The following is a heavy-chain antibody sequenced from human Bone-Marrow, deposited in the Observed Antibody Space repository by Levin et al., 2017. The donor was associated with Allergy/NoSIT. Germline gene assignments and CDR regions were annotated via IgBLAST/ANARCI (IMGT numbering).Heavy chain of an antibody. Sequence: GESLKISCAASGFTFSNYWMTWVRQAPGKGLEWVANIKQDGNEKHYVDSVKGRFTISRDNGKNSLYLQLISLRAEDTAVFYCARGSSGIYVGSFDLWGQGTLVTVS. CDR3: ARGSSGIYVGSFDL. D-gene: IGHD1-26*01. CDR1: GFTFSNYW. V-gene: IGHV3-7*01. J-gene: IGHJ4*02. CDR2: IKQDGNEK.